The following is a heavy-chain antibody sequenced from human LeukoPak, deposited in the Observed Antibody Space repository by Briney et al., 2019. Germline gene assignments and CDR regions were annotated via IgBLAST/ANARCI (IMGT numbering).Heavy chain of an antibody. CDR3: ARGPYYSYSDY. V-gene: IGHV3-20*04. D-gene: IGHD5-18*01. CDR2: INWNGGST. J-gene: IGHJ4*02. Sequence: GGSLRLSCAASGFTFTTYAMSWVRQAPGKGLEWVSGINWNGGSTGYADSVKGRFTISRDNAKNSLYLQMNSLRAEDTALYYCARGPYYSYSDYWGQGTLVTVSS. CDR1: GFTFTTYA.